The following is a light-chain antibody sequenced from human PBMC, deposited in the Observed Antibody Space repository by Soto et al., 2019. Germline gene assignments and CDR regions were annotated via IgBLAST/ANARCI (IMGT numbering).Light chain of an antibody. V-gene: IGKV3-20*01. CDR1: QSVRNNY. CDR3: QQYGSTPLS. Sequence: EIVLTQSPGTLSLSPGERATLSCRASQSVRNNYLVWYQQRPGQPPRFLMYDVSTRAAGIPDRFSGSGSGTDFTLTISRLEPEEFAVYYCQQYGSTPLSFGGGTKVEIE. J-gene: IGKJ4*01. CDR2: DVS.